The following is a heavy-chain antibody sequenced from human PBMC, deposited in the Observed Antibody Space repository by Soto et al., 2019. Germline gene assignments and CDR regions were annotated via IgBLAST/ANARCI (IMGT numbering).Heavy chain of an antibody. J-gene: IGHJ2*01. CDR1: TYDFIGYY. D-gene: IGHD3-10*01. CDR2: INTKNGAT. Sequence: VELVQSGAEVKKPGASVKVSCRASTYDFIGYYMHWVRQAPGQGLEWMGWINTKNGATMYAQNCQGSVTVTRDTSIGTVYMERRSLRSDDTPVYYCAASWEFFWYFDLWGRGTLITVSS. CDR3: AASWEFFWYFDL. V-gene: IGHV1-2*02.